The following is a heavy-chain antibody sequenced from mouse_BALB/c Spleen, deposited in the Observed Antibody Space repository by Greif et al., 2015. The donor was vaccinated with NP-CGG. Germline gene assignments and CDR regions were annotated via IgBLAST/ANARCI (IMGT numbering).Heavy chain of an antibody. J-gene: IGHJ3*01. Sequence: EVQGVESGGGLVKPGGSLKLSCAASGFTSSSYAMSWVRQTPEKRLEWVATISSGGSYTYYPDSVKGRFTISRDNAKNALYLQMSSLRSEDTAMYYCARPYYYGSSYVQFAYWCQGTLFTVSA. CDR1: GFTSSSYA. D-gene: IGHD1-1*01. V-gene: IGHV5-9-3*01. CDR2: ISSGGSYT. CDR3: ARPYYYGSSYVQFAY.